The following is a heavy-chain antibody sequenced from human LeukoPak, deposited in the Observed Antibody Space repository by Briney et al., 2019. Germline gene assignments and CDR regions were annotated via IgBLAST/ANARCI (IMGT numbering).Heavy chain of an antibody. V-gene: IGHV4-59*01. CDR3: ARADDCTNGVCDAFDI. J-gene: IGHJ3*02. CDR2: IYYSGST. CDR1: GGSFSTYY. Sequence: SETLSLTCTVSGGSFSTYYWSWIRQPPGKGLEWIGYIYYSGSTNYNPSLKSRVTISLDTSKNQFSLKLSSVTAADTAVYYCARADDCTNGVCDAFDIWGQGTMVTVSS. D-gene: IGHD2-8*01.